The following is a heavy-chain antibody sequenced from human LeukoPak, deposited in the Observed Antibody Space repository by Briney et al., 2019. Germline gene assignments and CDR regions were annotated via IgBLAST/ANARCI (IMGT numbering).Heavy chain of an antibody. CDR3: ARDLSSGWYDDAFDI. J-gene: IGHJ3*02. V-gene: IGHV3-7*03. CDR1: GFTFSSYW. CDR2: IKQDGSEK. D-gene: IGHD6-19*01. Sequence: PGGSLRLSCAASGFTFSSYWMSWVRQAPGKGLEWVANIKQDGSEKYYVDSVKGRFTISRDNAKNSLYLQMNSLRAEDTAVYYCARDLSSGWYDDAFDIWGQGTMVTVSS.